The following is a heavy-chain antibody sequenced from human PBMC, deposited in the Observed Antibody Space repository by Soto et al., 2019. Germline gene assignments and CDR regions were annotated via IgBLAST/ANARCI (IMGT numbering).Heavy chain of an antibody. J-gene: IGHJ3*01. CDR1: GGTFSTYT. Sequence: QVHLEQSGAEVKKPGSSVKVSCKAAGGTFSTYTLIWVRQAPGQGLEWMGRIIPMLTVTNSAQKFQGRVTLTADKSTSTAFMEPTSLTSDDTAVYYCSIGSWSAETFDVWGQGTMFTVSS. V-gene: IGHV1-69*02. D-gene: IGHD2-2*01. CDR3: SIGSWSAETFDV. CDR2: IIPMLTVT.